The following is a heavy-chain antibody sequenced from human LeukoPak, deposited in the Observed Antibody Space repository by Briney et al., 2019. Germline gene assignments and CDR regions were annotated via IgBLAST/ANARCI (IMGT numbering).Heavy chain of an antibody. CDR2: IYSGGIT. V-gene: IGHV3-23*03. Sequence: GGSLRLSCAASGFTFSNFAMSWVRQAPGKGLAWVSVIYSGGITYHADSVKGRFTISRDNSKNTLYLQMSSLRAEDTAVYYCARAYGGAFDYWGQGTLVTVSS. J-gene: IGHJ4*02. CDR1: GFTFSNFA. CDR3: ARAYGGAFDY. D-gene: IGHD2-21*01.